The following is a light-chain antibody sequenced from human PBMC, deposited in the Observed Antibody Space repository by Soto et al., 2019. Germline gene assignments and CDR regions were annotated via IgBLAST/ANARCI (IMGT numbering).Light chain of an antibody. Sequence: QSALTQPPSASGTPGQRVTISCSGSGTNIGINTVNWNQQLPGTAPKLLIYNNNQRSSGVSDRFSGSKSGASASLAISGLHSEDEGHYFCAAWDDSRNGPQFGGGTKLTVL. CDR2: NNN. CDR3: AAWDDSRNGPQ. J-gene: IGLJ3*02. CDR1: GTNIGINT. V-gene: IGLV1-44*01.